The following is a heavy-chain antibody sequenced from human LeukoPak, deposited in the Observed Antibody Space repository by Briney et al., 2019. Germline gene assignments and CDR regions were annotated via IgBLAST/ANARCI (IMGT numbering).Heavy chain of an antibody. Sequence: SETLSLTCTVSGDSISSYYWSWIRQPPGEGLQWIGYVFYSGSTNYNASLRSRVAISVDTSKNQFSLRLTSVTAADTAVYYCAGRSARYFDHWGQGALVTVSS. D-gene: IGHD1-26*01. J-gene: IGHJ4*02. CDR3: AGRSARYFDH. V-gene: IGHV4-59*01. CDR1: GDSISSYY. CDR2: VFYSGST.